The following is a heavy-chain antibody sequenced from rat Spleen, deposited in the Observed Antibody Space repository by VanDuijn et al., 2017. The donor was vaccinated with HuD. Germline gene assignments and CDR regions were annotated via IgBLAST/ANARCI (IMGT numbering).Heavy chain of an antibody. V-gene: IGHV5-31*01. Sequence: EVQLVESGGGLVQPGRSLNLSCVASGFTFNKYWMTWIRQAPGKGLEWVASITNAAGKVYYPDSVKGRFTISRDNAKSTLYLQMDSLRSDDTATYYCARADIAAISADGIWGQGVMVTVSS. CDR1: GFTFNKYW. CDR3: ARADIAAISADGI. CDR2: ITNAAGKV. D-gene: IGHD1-2*01. J-gene: IGHJ2*01.